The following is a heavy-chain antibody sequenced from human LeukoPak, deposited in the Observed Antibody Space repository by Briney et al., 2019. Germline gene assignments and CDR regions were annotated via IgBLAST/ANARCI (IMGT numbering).Heavy chain of an antibody. V-gene: IGHV3-21*01. J-gene: IGHJ3*02. D-gene: IGHD3-22*01. CDR3: ARDTSYYYDSSGYYGGDAFDI. CDR1: GFTFSSYS. CDR2: ISSSSSYI. Sequence: PGGSPRLSCAASGFTFSSYSMNWVRQAPGKGLEWVSSISSSSSYIYYADSVKGRFTISRDNAKNSLYLQMNSLRAEDTAVYYCARDTSYYYDSSGYYGGDAFDIWGQGTMVTVSS.